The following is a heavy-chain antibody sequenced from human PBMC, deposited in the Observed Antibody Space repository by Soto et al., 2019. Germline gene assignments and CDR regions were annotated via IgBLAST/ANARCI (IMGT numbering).Heavy chain of an antibody. CDR2: IYYSGST. D-gene: IGHD2-15*01. V-gene: IGHV4-31*03. CDR3: ARGRIRSVGSCYFDY. CDR1: GGSISSGGYY. Sequence: SETLSLTCTVSGGSISSGGYYWSWIRQHPGKGLEWIGYIYYSGSTYYNPSLKSRVTISVDTSKNQFSLKLSSVTAADTAVYYCARGRIRSVGSCYFDYWGQGTLVTVSS. J-gene: IGHJ4*02.